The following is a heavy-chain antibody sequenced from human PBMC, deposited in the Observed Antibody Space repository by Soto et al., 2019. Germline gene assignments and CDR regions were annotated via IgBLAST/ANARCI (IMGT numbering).Heavy chain of an antibody. D-gene: IGHD2-2*01. CDR2: FDPRDSYV. Sequence: GESLKISCTGFGYTFTTFWISWERQMPGKGLEWMGRFDPRDSYVNYSPSFQGHVTISADMSISTAYLQWGSLKASDSAMYYCSRLYCTTSTFDSWFDPWGQGTLVTVSA. V-gene: IGHV5-10-1*01. J-gene: IGHJ5*02. CDR3: SRLYCTTSTFDSWFDP. CDR1: GYTFTTFW.